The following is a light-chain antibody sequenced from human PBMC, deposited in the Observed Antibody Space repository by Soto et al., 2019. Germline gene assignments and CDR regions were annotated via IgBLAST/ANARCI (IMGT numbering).Light chain of an antibody. CDR3: QQSYSTPYT. CDR1: QSISSY. J-gene: IGKJ2*01. CDR2: AAP. Sequence: DIQMTQSASSLSASVGDRVTITCRASQSISSYLNWYQQKPGKAPKLLIYAAPSLHSGLPSRFSGSVSGTDFTLTISSLQPEDFATYDCQQSYSTPYTFRQGTKLEIK. V-gene: IGKV1-39*01.